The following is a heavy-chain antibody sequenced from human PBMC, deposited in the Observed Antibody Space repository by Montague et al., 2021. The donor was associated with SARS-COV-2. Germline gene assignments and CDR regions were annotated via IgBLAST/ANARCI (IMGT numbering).Heavy chain of an antibody. D-gene: IGHD3-3*01. CDR3: ARDLSGSQYLYYFDY. CDR2: IQQDGSKK. V-gene: IGHV3-7*01. CDR1: GFTFSHYC. J-gene: IGHJ4*02. Sequence: SLSLSCAASGFTFSHYCMSWVRQAPGKGLEWVANIQQDGSKKHYVDSVKGRFTISRDNAKKSLYLQMNSLRAEDTAVYYCARDLSGSQYLYYFDYWGQGTLVTVSS.